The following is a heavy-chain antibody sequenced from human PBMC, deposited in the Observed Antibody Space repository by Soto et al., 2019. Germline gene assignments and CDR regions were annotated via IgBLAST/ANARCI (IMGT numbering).Heavy chain of an antibody. CDR3: ATTISLDRGVITWPLDY. Sequence: ASVKVSCKASGYTFTSYDINWVRQATGQGFEWMGWMNPNSGNTSYARRFQGRVTMTRDTSTSTVYMELSSLRSEDTAVYYCATTISLDRGVITWPLDYWGQGILVTVSS. V-gene: IGHV1-8*01. CDR2: MNPNSGNT. D-gene: IGHD3-10*01. J-gene: IGHJ4*02. CDR1: GYTFTSYD.